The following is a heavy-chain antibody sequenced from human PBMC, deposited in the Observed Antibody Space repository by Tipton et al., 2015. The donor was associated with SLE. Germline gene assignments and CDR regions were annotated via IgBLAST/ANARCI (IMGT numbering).Heavy chain of an antibody. CDR3: TKYGVGALGFSFDS. D-gene: IGHD4-17*01. Sequence: SLRLSCAASGFTFSTYWMHWVRQAPVTGLEWVANINQDGSQKNYVDSVRGRFIISRDNTKNSLYLQMNSLRAEDTAVYYCTKYGVGALGFSFDSWGQGSMVTVSS. V-gene: IGHV3-7*01. J-gene: IGHJ3*02. CDR2: INQDGSQK. CDR1: GFTFSTYW.